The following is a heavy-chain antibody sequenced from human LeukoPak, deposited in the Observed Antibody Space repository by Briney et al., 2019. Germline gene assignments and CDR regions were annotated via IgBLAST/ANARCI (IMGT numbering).Heavy chain of an antibody. J-gene: IGHJ4*02. V-gene: IGHV3-30-3*01. CDR1: GFTFSSYA. CDR2: ISYDGSNK. CDR3: AKDLDIVVVPAAYFDY. D-gene: IGHD2-2*01. Sequence: PGGSLRLSCAASGFTFSSYAMHWVRQAPGKGLEWVAVISYDGSNKYYADSVKGRFTISRDNSKNTLYLQMNSLRAEDTAVYYCAKDLDIVVVPAAYFDYWGQGTLVTVSS.